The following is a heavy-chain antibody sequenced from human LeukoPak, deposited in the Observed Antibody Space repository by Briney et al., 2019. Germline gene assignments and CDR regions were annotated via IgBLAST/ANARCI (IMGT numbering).Heavy chain of an antibody. V-gene: IGHV3-30*02. CDR2: IRYDGSNK. CDR1: GFTFSSYG. Sequence: GGSLRLSCAASGFTFSSYGMHWVRQAPGKGLEWVAFIRYDGSNKYYADSVKGRFTISRDNSKNTLYLQMNSLRAEDTAVYYCARAGRITMVRGAALIDYWGQGTLVTVSS. CDR3: ARAGRITMVRGAALIDY. J-gene: IGHJ4*02. D-gene: IGHD3-10*01.